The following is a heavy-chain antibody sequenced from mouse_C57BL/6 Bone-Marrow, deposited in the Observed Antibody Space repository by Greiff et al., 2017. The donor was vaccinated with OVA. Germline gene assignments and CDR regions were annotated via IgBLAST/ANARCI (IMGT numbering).Heavy chain of an antibody. V-gene: IGHV1-64*01. CDR1: GYTFTSYW. CDR3: ARLWAMDY. J-gene: IGHJ4*01. Sequence: QLQQPGAELVKPGASAKLSCKAPGYTFTSYWMHWVKQRPGQGFEWIGMIHPNCGSTNYNEKFKSKAKLAVDKSSSTAYMQLSSLTSEDSAVYYCARLWAMDYWGQGTSVTVSS. CDR2: IHPNCGST.